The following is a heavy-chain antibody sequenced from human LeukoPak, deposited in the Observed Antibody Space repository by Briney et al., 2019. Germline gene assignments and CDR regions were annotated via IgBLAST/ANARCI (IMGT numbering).Heavy chain of an antibody. J-gene: IGHJ6*03. Sequence: ASVKVSCKASGYTFTGYYMHWVRQAPGQGLEWMGWINPNSGGTNYAQKFQGRVTMTRDTSISTAYMDLSRLRSDDTAVYYCARDRRYYGSGSYLVYYYYYMDVWGKGTTVTVSS. CDR3: ARDRRYYGSGSYLVYYYYYMDV. CDR2: INPNSGGT. CDR1: GYTFTGYY. D-gene: IGHD3-10*01. V-gene: IGHV1-2*02.